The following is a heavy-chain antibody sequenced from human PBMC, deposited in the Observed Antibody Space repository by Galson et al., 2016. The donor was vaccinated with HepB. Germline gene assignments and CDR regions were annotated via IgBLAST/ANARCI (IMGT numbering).Heavy chain of an antibody. CDR1: GYSFNNYG. CDR2: ISAYNGKS. Sequence: SVKVSCKASGYSFNNYGISWVRQAPGQGLEWMGWISAYNGKSNYAQKLQARFTMTTDTSTSTAYMELRSLRSDDTAVYYCARDRRRITAEQTFDYWGQGTLVTVSS. D-gene: IGHD6-13*01. J-gene: IGHJ4*02. V-gene: IGHV1-18*01. CDR3: ARDRRRITAEQTFDY.